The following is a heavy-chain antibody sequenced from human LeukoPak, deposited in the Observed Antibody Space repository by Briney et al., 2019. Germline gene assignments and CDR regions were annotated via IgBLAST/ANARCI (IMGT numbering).Heavy chain of an antibody. Sequence: PGGSLRLSCAASGFTFSSYAMHWVRQAPGKGLEWVAVISYDGSNKYYADSVKGRFTISRDNSKNTLYLQMNSLRAEDTAVYYCAKDRGVVTHFDYWGQGTLVTVSS. CDR2: ISYDGSNK. CDR1: GFTFSSYA. J-gene: IGHJ4*02. V-gene: IGHV3-30-3*01. CDR3: AKDRGVVTHFDY. D-gene: IGHD3-3*01.